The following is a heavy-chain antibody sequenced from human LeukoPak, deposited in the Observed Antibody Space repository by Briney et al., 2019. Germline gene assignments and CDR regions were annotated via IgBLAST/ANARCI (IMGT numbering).Heavy chain of an antibody. J-gene: IGHJ6*03. CDR2: IYTSGST. D-gene: IGHD3-3*01. V-gene: IGHV4-4*09. CDR3: ARLQHPITIFGVVHYMDV. Sequence: PSETLSLTCTVSGGSIRSYYWSWIRQPPGKGLEWIGYIYTSGSTNYIPSLKSRVTISVDTSKNQFSLKLSSVTAADTAVYYCARLQHPITIFGVVHYMDVWGKGTTVTVSS. CDR1: GGSIRSYY.